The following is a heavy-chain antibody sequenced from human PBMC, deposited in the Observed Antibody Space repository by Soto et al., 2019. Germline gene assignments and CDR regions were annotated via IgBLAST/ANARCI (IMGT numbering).Heavy chain of an antibody. CDR1: GFTFSSYG. CDR2: IWYDGSNK. CDR3: ARDATSWSFDY. J-gene: IGHJ4*02. V-gene: IGHV3-33*01. D-gene: IGHD2-2*01. Sequence: PGGSLRLSCAASGFTFSSYGMHWVRQAPGKGLERVAVIWYDGSNKYYADSVKGRFTISRDNSKNTLYLQMNSLRAEDTAVYYCARDATSWSFDYWGQGTLVTVSS.